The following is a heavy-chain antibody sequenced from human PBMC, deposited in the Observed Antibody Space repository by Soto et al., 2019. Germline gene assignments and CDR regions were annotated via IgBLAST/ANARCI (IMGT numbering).Heavy chain of an antibody. J-gene: IGHJ4*02. D-gene: IGHD5-12*01. Sequence: SCKASGYTFTSSYMHWVRQAPGQGLEWMGIINPSDGSTSYAQKFQGRVTMTRDTSTSTVYMELSSLRSEDTAVYYCARGDIVGSKFDYWGQGTLVTVSS. V-gene: IGHV1-46*01. CDR2: INPSDGST. CDR1: GYTFTSSY. CDR3: ARGDIVGSKFDY.